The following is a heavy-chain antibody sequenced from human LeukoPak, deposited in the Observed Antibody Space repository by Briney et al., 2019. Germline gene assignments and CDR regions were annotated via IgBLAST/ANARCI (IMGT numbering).Heavy chain of an antibody. CDR3: ARVYDILTGYWGFDY. CDR1: GFTFSSYW. J-gene: IGHJ4*02. V-gene: IGHV3-7*03. Sequence: GGSLRLSCAASGFTFSSYWMSWVRQAPGKGPEWVANIKQDGSEKYYVDSVKGRFTISRDNAKNSLYLQMNSLRAEDTAVYYCARVYDILTGYWGFDYWGQGTLVTVSS. D-gene: IGHD3-9*01. CDR2: IKQDGSEK.